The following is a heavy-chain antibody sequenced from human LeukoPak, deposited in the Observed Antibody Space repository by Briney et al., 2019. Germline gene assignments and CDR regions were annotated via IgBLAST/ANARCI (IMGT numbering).Heavy chain of an antibody. J-gene: IGHJ5*02. CDR3: ARQYYDSSGSNWFDP. CDR2: IYPGDSDT. D-gene: IGHD3-22*01. Sequence: GESLKISCKGSGYSFTSYWIGWVRQMPGKGLEWMGIIYPGDSDTRYSPSFQGQVTISADKSISTAYLQWSSLKGSDTAMYYCARQYYDSSGSNWFDPWGQGTLVTVSS. V-gene: IGHV5-51*01. CDR1: GYSFTSYW.